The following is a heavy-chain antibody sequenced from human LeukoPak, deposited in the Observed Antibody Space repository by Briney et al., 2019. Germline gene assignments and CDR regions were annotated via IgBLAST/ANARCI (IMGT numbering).Heavy chain of an antibody. D-gene: IGHD6-19*01. CDR2: VTGSGGTT. Sequence: PGGSLRLSCAASGFTFSRYALSWVRQAPGKGLEWVACVTGSGGTTYYGDSVKGRFTISRDNSKNTVYLQMTSLRAEDTALYYCAKHLGSHPFLYYYMDVWGKGTTVTVSS. J-gene: IGHJ6*03. CDR3: AKHLGSHPFLYYYMDV. V-gene: IGHV3-23*01. CDR1: GFTFSRYA.